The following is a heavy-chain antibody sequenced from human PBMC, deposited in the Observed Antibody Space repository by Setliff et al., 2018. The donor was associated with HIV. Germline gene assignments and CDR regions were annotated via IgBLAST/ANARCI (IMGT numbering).Heavy chain of an antibody. D-gene: IGHD3-10*01. CDR1: GGSMTDHQ. V-gene: IGHV4-59*11. J-gene: IGHJ4*02. CDR3: ARDLRGSWALDY. CDR2: IYYSGGT. Sequence: SETLSLTCTVSGGSMTDHQWNWLRQAPGKRLEWIGYIYYSGGTTYNPSLESRVTISLDTPNNQFSLRVRYVSTADTAVYYCARDLRGSWALDYWGQGTLVTVSS.